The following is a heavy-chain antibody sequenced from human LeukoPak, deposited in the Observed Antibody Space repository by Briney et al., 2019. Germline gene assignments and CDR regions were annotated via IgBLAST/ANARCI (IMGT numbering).Heavy chain of an antibody. CDR2: ISYDGSNK. J-gene: IGHJ4*02. CDR1: GFTFSSYG. CDR3: ATDRGWYFDY. Sequence: GRSLRLSCAASGFTFSSYGMHWVRQAPGKGLEWVAVISYDGSNKYYADSVKGRFTISRDNSKNTLYLQMNSLRAEDTAVYYCATDRGWYFDYWGQGTLVTVSS. D-gene: IGHD6-19*01. V-gene: IGHV3-30*03.